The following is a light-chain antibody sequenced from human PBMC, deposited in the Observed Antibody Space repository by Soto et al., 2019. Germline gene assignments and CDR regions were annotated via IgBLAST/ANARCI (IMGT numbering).Light chain of an antibody. CDR2: AAS. CDR3: QKHNSAPLF. J-gene: IGKJ3*01. Sequence: DIQMTQSPSSLSASVGERVTITCRASQGISNYLAWYQQKPGKVPKLLIYAASTLQSGVPSRFSGSGFGTDFTLTISSLQPEDVATYYCQKHNSAPLFFGPGTKVDIK. V-gene: IGKV1-27*01. CDR1: QGISNY.